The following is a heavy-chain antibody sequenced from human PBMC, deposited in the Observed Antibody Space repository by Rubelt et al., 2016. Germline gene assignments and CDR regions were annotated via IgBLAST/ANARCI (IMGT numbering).Heavy chain of an antibody. CDR2: IYSGGNT. CDR3: ARGKSGSGNLLDY. CDR1: GGSLSGHF. J-gene: IGHJ4*02. Sequence: VQLQQWGAGLLKPSETLSLTCAVYGGSLSGHFWSWIRQPPGKGLEWASVIYSGGNTYSAGSVKGRFTLSRDNSKNRRYLQMNSLAVEDTAVYYCARGKSGSGNLLDYWGQGTLVTVSS. V-gene: IGHV3-53*01. D-gene: IGHD2-15*01.